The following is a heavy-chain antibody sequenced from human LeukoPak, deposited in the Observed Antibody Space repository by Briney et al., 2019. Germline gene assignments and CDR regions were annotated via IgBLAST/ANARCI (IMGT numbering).Heavy chain of an antibody. CDR2: INHSGST. CDR1: GGSFSGYY. CDR3: ARAGEAYYSGWYTSSWFDP. J-gene: IGHJ5*02. V-gene: IGHV4-34*01. Sequence: SETLSLTCAVYGGSFSGYYWSWIRQPPGKGLEWIGEINHSGSTNYNPSLKSRVTISVDTSKNQFSLKLSSVTAADTAVYYCARAGEAYYSGWYTSSWFDPWGQGTLVTVSS. D-gene: IGHD6-19*01.